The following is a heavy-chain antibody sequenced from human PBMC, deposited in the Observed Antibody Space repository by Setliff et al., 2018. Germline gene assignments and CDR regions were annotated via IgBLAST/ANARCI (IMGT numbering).Heavy chain of an antibody. J-gene: IGHJ5*02. D-gene: IGHD3-3*01. CDR3: ARGYRGYYNFWSGSQGANWFDP. Sequence: SVKVSCKASGGTFSSYAISWVRQAPGQGLEWMGRIIPIFGTANYAQKFQGRVTITADESTSTAYMELSSLRSEDTAVYYCARGYRGYYNFWSGSQGANWFDPWGQGTLVTVSS. CDR1: GGTFSSYA. V-gene: IGHV1-69*13. CDR2: IIPIFGTA.